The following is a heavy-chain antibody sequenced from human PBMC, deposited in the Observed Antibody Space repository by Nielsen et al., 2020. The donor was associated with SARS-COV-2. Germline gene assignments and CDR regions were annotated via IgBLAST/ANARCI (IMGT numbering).Heavy chain of an antibody. CDR2: INSDGSST. D-gene: IGHD3-22*01. Sequence: GGSLRLSCAPSGFTFSSYWMHWVRQAPAKGLVWVSRINSDGSSTSYADSVKGRFTISRDNAKNTLYLQMNSLRAEDTAVYYCARDSSGFYGLDVWGQGTTVTVSS. CDR1: GFTFSSYW. CDR3: ARDSSGFYGLDV. V-gene: IGHV3-74*01. J-gene: IGHJ6*02.